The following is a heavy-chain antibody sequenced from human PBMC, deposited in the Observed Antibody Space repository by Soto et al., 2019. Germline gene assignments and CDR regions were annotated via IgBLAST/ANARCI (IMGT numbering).Heavy chain of an antibody. Sequence: QLQLQESGPGLVKPSETLSLTCTVSGGSISSSSYYWGWIRQPPGKGLEWIGSIYYSGSTYYNPSLKSRVTISVDTSKSQFPLKLSSVTAADTAVYYCARPGTQGGWTDAFDIWGQGTMVTVSS. CDR1: GGSISSSSYY. V-gene: IGHV4-39*01. J-gene: IGHJ3*02. D-gene: IGHD6-19*01. CDR3: ARPGTQGGWTDAFDI. CDR2: IYYSGST.